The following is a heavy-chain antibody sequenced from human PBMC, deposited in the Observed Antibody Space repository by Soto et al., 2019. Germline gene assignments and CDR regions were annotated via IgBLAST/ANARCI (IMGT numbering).Heavy chain of an antibody. Sequence: QVQLVQSGAEVKKPGSSVKVSCKASGGTFSSYTISWVRQAPGQGLEWMGRIIPILGIANYAQKFQGRVTITADNSTSTPYMELSSLRSEDTAVYYCARVNGGYYGDYFDYLGQGTLVTVSS. D-gene: IGHD4-17*01. CDR3: ARVNGGYYGDYFDY. J-gene: IGHJ4*02. V-gene: IGHV1-69*02. CDR1: GGTFSSYT. CDR2: IIPILGIA.